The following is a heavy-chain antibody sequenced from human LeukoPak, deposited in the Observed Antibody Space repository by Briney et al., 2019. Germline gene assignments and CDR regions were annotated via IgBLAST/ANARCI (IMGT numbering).Heavy chain of an antibody. V-gene: IGHV4-61*01. D-gene: IGHD3-3*01. CDR1: GGSVSSGSYY. J-gene: IGHJ6*02. CDR2: IYYSGST. Sequence: SETLSLTCTVSGGSVSSGSYYWSWIRQPPGKGLEWIGYIYYSGSTNYNPSLKSRVTISVDTSKNQFSLKQSSVTAADTAVYYCAREGPSFWSGPDYGMDVWGQGTTVTVSS. CDR3: AREGPSFWSGPDYGMDV.